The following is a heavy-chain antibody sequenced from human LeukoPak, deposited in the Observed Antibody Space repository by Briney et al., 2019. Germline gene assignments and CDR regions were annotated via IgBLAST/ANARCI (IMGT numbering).Heavy chain of an antibody. V-gene: IGHV1-69*05. CDR2: IIPIFGTA. D-gene: IGHD3-22*01. CDR1: GGTFSSYA. CDR3: ARDRDYYDSSGIPEYYFDY. J-gene: IGHJ4*02. Sequence: ASVKVSCXASGGTFSSYAISWVRQAPGQGLEWMGGIIPIFGTANYAQKFQGRVTITTDESTSTAYMELSSLRSEDTAVYYCARDRDYYDSSGIPEYYFDYWGQGTLVTVSS.